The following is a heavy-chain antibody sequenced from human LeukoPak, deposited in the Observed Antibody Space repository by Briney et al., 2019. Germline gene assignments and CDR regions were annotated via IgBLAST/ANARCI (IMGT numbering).Heavy chain of an antibody. CDR2: INWSGGST. Sequence: GGSLRLSCTASGFAFDEHGMSWVRQVPGKGLEWVSGINWSGGSTGCADPLRGRFTISRDNAKNSLYLQMDSLRAEDTALYYCARAPITSPLYFDYWGQGTLVTVSS. CDR1: GFAFDEHG. D-gene: IGHD2-2*01. V-gene: IGHV3-20*04. CDR3: ARAPITSPLYFDY. J-gene: IGHJ4*02.